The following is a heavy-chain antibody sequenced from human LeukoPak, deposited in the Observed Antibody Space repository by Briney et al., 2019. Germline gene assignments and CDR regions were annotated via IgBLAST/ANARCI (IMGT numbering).Heavy chain of an antibody. Sequence: AGGSLRLSCAASGFTFSSYAMHWVRQAPGKGLEWVAVISYDGSNKYYADSVKGRFAISRDNSKNTLYLQMNSLRAEDTAVYYCARARGGWLQLPDYWGQGTLVTVSS. J-gene: IGHJ4*02. V-gene: IGHV3-30*09. D-gene: IGHD5-24*01. CDR2: ISYDGSNK. CDR3: ARARGGWLQLPDY. CDR1: GFTFSSYA.